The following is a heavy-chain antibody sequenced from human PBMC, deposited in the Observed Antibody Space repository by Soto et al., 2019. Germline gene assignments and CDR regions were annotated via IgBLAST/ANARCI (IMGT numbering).Heavy chain of an antibody. V-gene: IGHV1-3*01. CDR3: ARDGRYSYGSGRWFDP. D-gene: IGHD5-18*01. Sequence: QVQLVQSGAEVKKPGASVKVSCKASGYTFTSYAMQWVRQAPGQRLEWMGWINAGNGNTKYSQKFQGRVTITRDTSASKAYMEMSSLRSEDTAVYYCARDGRYSYGSGRWFDPWGQGTLVTVSS. CDR1: GYTFTSYA. CDR2: INAGNGNT. J-gene: IGHJ5*02.